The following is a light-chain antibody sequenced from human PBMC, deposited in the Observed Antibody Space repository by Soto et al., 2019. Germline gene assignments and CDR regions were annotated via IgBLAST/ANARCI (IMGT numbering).Light chain of an antibody. J-gene: IGLJ1*01. V-gene: IGLV1-40*01. CDR1: SSNIGAGYD. Sequence: QSVLTQPPSVSGAPGQRVTISCTGSSSNIGAGYDVHWYQHLPGTAPKLLIYGNSNRPSGVPDRFSGSKSGTSASLAITGXXXXXXXXXHCQSYDSNLSAYVFGTGTKLTV. CDR3: QSYDSNLSAYV. CDR2: GNS.